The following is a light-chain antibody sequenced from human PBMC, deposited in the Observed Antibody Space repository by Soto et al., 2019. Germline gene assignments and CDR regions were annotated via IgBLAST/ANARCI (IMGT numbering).Light chain of an antibody. CDR3: RSYKASSTVVV. V-gene: IGLV2-14*01. Sequence: QSALTQPASVSGSPGQSITISCTGTSSDIGGYNYVSWYQQYPGKAPKLMIFGVSDRPSGVSNRFSGSKSGTTASLTISGLQAEVDAEYYCRSYKASSTVVVFGGGTKLTVL. CDR1: SSDIGGYNY. CDR2: GVS. J-gene: IGLJ2*01.